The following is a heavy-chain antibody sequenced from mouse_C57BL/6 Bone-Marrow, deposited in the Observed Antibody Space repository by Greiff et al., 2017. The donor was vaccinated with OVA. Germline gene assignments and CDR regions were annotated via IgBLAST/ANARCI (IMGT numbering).Heavy chain of an antibody. J-gene: IGHJ4*01. Sequence: VKLMESGPGLVQPSQSLSITCTVSGFSLTSYGVHWVRQSPGKGLEWLGVIWRGGSTDYNAAFMSRLGITKDNSKSQVFFKMNSLQADDTAIYYCAKPNYYGSSSYYAMDYWGQGTSVTVSS. CDR3: AKPNYYGSSSYYAMDY. CDR2: IWRGGST. D-gene: IGHD1-1*01. CDR1: GFSLTSYG. V-gene: IGHV2-5*01.